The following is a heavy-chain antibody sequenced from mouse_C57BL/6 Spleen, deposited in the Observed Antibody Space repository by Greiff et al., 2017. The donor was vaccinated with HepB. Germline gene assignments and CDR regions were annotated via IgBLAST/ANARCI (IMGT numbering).Heavy chain of an antibody. CDR1: GYTFTSYW. J-gene: IGHJ1*03. CDR2: IHPNSGST. CDR3: ARGADYYGSSYEYFDV. D-gene: IGHD1-1*01. Sequence: LQEPGAELVKPGASVKLSCKASGYTFTSYWMHWVKQRPGQGLEWIGMIHPNSGSTNYNEKFKSKATLTVDKSSSTAYMQLSSLTSEDSAVYYCARGADYYGSSYEYFDVWGTGTTVTVSS. V-gene: IGHV1-64*01.